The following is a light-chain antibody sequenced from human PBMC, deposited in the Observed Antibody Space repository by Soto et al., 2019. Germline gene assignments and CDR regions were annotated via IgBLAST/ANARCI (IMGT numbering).Light chain of an antibody. Sequence: NFMLTQPPSVSESPGKTVTISCTRSSGSIASNYVQWYQQRPGSAPTTVTYADNQRNSGVPDRFSGSIDSSSNSAFLTISGLKTEDEADYYCQSHDSTTGSMLFGGGTKLTVL. CDR2: ADN. V-gene: IGLV6-57*04. J-gene: IGLJ2*01. CDR3: QSHDSTTGSML. CDR1: SGSIASNY.